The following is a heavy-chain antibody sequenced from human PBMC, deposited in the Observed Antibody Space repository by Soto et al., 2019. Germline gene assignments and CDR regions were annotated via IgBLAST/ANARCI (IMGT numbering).Heavy chain of an antibody. CDR3: XXWGVGYCSGGSCYSDYYYGMDV. V-gene: IGHV1-18*01. CDR2: ISAYNGNT. J-gene: IGHJ6*02. CDR1: GYTFTSYG. D-gene: IGHD2-15*01. Sequence: QVQLVQSGAEVKKPGASVKVSCKASGYTFTSYGISWVRQAPGQGLEWMGWISAYNGNTNYAQKLQGRVTMTTDTSTSXXXXXXXXXXXXXXXXXXXXXWGVGYCSGGSCYSDYYYGMDVWCQGTTVTVSS.